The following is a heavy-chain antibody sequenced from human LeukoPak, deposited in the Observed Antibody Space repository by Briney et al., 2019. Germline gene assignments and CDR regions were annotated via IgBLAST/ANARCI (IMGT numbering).Heavy chain of an antibody. CDR2: ISYDGKNE. CDR1: GFTFSNFG. D-gene: IGHD5-24*01. J-gene: IGHJ4*02. Sequence: GRSLRLSCAASGFTFSNFGMHWVRQAPGKGLEWVAVISYDGKNEYYTDSVKGRFTISRDNAKNTLYLQMNSLRAEDMAVYYCAKQMAVDYFDYWGQGTLVTVSS. CDR3: AKQMAVDYFDY. V-gene: IGHV3-30*18.